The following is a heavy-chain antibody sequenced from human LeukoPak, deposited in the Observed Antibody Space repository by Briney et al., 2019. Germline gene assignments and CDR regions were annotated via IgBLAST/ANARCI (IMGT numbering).Heavy chain of an antibody. V-gene: IGHV4-34*01. J-gene: IGHJ5*02. D-gene: IGHD3-10*01. CDR2: INHRRSS. Sequence: SETLSLTCAVCGGSFSGYYWSWIRQPPGKGLEWIGEINHRRSSNYYPYRKSRVSISVDTSKLQLHLKLISVTAADTDVYSSARGPPVLLWFGESPFYPCGQGTRVPVSS. CDR1: GGSFSGYY. CDR3: ARGPPVLLWFGESPFYP.